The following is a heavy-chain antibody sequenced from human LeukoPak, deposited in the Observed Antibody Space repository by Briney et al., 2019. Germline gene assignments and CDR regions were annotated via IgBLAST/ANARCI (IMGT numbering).Heavy chain of an antibody. J-gene: IGHJ5*02. CDR1: GGSISSSSYY. D-gene: IGHD2-15*01. CDR3: ARAGYCSGGSCYRTGGWFDP. V-gene: IGHV4-39*07. CDR2: IYYSGST. Sequence: SETLSLTCTVSGGSISSSSYYWGWIRQPPGKGLEWIGSIYYSGSTYYNPSLKSRVTISVDTSKNQFSLKLSSVTAADTAVYYCARAGYCSGGSCYRTGGWFDPWGQGTLVTVSS.